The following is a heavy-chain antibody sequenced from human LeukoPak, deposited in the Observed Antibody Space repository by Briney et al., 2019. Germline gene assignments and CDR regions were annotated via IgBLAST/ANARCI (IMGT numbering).Heavy chain of an antibody. Sequence: SETLSLTCAVYGGSFSGYYWSWIRQPPGKGLEWIGEINHSGSTNYNPSLKSRVTVSVDTSKNQFSLKLSSVTAADTAVYYCARSSSWYYFDYWGQGTLVTVSS. CDR1: GGSFSGYY. CDR2: INHSGST. CDR3: ARSSSWYYFDY. J-gene: IGHJ4*02. V-gene: IGHV4-34*01. D-gene: IGHD6-13*01.